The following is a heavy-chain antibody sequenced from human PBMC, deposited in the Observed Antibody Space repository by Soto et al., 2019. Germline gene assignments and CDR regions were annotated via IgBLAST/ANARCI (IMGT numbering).Heavy chain of an antibody. CDR1: GGSFSGYY. Sequence: QVQLQQWGAGLLKPSETLSLTCAVYGGSFSGYYWSWIRQPPGKGLEWIGEINHSGSTNYNPSLKSRGTIAVHTSKNQFSLKLSSVTAADTAVYYCARAVYGSGMDVWGQGTTVTVSS. D-gene: IGHD3-10*01. J-gene: IGHJ6*02. V-gene: IGHV4-34*01. CDR2: INHSGST. CDR3: ARAVYGSGMDV.